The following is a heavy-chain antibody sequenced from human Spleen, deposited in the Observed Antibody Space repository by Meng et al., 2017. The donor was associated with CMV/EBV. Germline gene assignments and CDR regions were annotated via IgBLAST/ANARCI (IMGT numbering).Heavy chain of an antibody. Sequence: GESLKIPFAPSSFTFSSYEMNWVRQGPGKGLAWVSYNSSRGSIIYYADSVKGRFTISRDDATNSLYLQMNSLRVEDTAVYYCAGLGLYHYYAMDVWGQGTTVTVSS. CDR3: AGLGLYHYYAMDV. CDR2: NSSRGSII. D-gene: IGHD5-12*01. V-gene: IGHV3-48*03. J-gene: IGHJ6*02. CDR1: SFTFSSYE.